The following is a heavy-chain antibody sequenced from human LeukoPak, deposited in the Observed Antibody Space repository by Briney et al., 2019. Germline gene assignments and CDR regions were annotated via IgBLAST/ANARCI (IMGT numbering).Heavy chain of an antibody. CDR2: IYYSGST. J-gene: IGHJ5*02. CDR1: GGSISSYY. D-gene: IGHD6-19*01. V-gene: IGHV4-59*12. CDR3: AREGHCTSWYNWFDP. Sequence: SETLSLTCTVSGGSISSYYWSWIRQPPGKGLEWIGYIYYSGSTNYNPSLKSRVTISVDTSKNQFSLKPTSVTAADTAVYYCAREGHCTSWYNWFDPWGQGTLVTVSS.